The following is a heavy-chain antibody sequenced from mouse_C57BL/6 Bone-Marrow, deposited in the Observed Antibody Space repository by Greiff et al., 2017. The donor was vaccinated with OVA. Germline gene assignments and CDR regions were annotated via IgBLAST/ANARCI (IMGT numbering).Heavy chain of an antibody. V-gene: IGHV5-4*03. J-gene: IGHJ1*03. D-gene: IGHD2-1*01. CDR3: ACYGNWYFDV. CDR1: GFTFSSYA. Sequence: EVKVEESGGGLVKPGGSLKLSCAASGFTFSSYAMSWVRQTPEKRLEWVATISDGGSYTYYPDNVKGRFTISRDNAKNNLYLQMSHLKSEDTAMYYCACYGNWYFDVWGTGTTVTVSS. CDR2: ISDGGSYT.